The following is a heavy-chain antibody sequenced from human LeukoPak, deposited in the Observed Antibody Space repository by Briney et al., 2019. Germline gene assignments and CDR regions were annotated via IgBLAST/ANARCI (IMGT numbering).Heavy chain of an antibody. CDR1: GDSISSYY. J-gene: IGHJ6*02. Sequence: SETLSLTCTVSGDSISSYYWSWIREPPGRGLEWIGYIYNSGSTNYNPSLNSRVTISVDTSKNQFSLKLSYVTAADTAVYYCARQMYLGGMDVWGQGATVTVSS. D-gene: IGHD2-8*01. CDR2: IYNSGST. V-gene: IGHV4-59*08. CDR3: ARQMYLGGMDV.